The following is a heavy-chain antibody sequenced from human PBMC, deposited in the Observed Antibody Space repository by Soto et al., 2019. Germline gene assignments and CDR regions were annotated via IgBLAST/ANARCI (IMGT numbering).Heavy chain of an antibody. CDR2: TYYRSKWYN. CDR3: AKDSLTRLYYYYGMDV. Sequence: SQTLSLTCAISGDSVSSNSAAWNWIRQSPSRGLEWLGRTYYRSKWYNDYAVSVKSRITINPDTSKNQFSLQLNSVTPEDTAVYYCAKDSLTRLYYYYGMDVWGQGTTVTVSS. J-gene: IGHJ6*02. CDR1: GDSVSSNSAA. V-gene: IGHV6-1*01. D-gene: IGHD4-4*01.